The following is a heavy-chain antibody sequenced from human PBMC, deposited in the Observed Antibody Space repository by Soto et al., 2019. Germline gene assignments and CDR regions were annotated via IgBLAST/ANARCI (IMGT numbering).Heavy chain of an antibody. J-gene: IGHJ4*02. D-gene: IGHD3-10*02. Sequence: QVQLVQSGAEVKKPGASVKVSCKASGYTFTSYGISWVRQAPGQGLEWMGGISAYNGNTNYAQKLQGRVTMTTDTSTSTGDKELRRLRSDDTAVYYCARDVSLFGVITPVFDYWGQGTLVTVSS. CDR2: ISAYNGNT. CDR3: ARDVSLFGVITPVFDY. V-gene: IGHV1-18*01. CDR1: GYTFTSYG.